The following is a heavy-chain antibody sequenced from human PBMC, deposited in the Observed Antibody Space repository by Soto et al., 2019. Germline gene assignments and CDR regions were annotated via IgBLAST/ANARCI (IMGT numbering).Heavy chain of an antibody. CDR3: ARELGEDTAMATYYYYGMDV. D-gene: IGHD5-18*01. Sequence: WGSLRLSCAASGFTFSSYAMHWVRQAPGKGLEWVAVISYDGSNKYYADSVKGRFTISRDNSKNTLFLQMNSLRAEDTAVYYCARELGEDTAMATYYYYGMDVWGQGTTVTVSS. CDR1: GFTFSSYA. J-gene: IGHJ6*02. V-gene: IGHV3-30-3*01. CDR2: ISYDGSNK.